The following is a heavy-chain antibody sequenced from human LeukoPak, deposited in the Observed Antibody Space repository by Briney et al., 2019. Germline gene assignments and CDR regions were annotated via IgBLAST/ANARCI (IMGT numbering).Heavy chain of an antibody. CDR2: IYFAGSA. V-gene: IGHV3-66*01. J-gene: IGHJ4*02. Sequence: GGSLRLSCAASGFTVSNNYMTWVRQAPGKGLEWVSVIYFAGSAYYADSVKGRFTISRDDSKNTLYLQMNSLRAEDTAVYYCAKDSKIPQQPLDYWGQGTLVTVSS. D-gene: IGHD6-13*01. CDR3: AKDSKIPQQPLDY. CDR1: GFTVSNNY.